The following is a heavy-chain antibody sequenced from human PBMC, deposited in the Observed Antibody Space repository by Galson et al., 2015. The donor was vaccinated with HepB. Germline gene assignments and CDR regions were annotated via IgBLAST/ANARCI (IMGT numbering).Heavy chain of an antibody. J-gene: IGHJ4*02. Sequence: SVKVSCKGSGYTFAKYALHWARQAPGQRLQWMGWINAGTGNTKYSQKFQGRAIITRDTSATTVYLDLSSLTSEDTAVYFCARTASWAFDFWGQGTLVTVSS. CDR3: ARTASWAFDF. V-gene: IGHV1-3*01. D-gene: IGHD2-2*01. CDR1: GYTFAKYA. CDR2: INAGTGNT.